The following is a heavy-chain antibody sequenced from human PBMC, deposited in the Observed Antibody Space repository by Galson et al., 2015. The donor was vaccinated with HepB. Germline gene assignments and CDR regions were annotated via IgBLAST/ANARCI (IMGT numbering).Heavy chain of an antibody. CDR1: GFTFSNYN. CDR3: ARDFGGNSGYFDD. J-gene: IGHJ4*02. V-gene: IGHV3-21*01. D-gene: IGHD4-23*01. Sequence: SLRLSCAASGFTFSNYNLNWVRQAPGKGLERVSSISGRSTYIYYADSVRGRFTISRDNSKNSLFLQMNSLRAEDTAFYYCARDFGGNSGYFDDWGQGTQVTVSS. CDR2: ISGRSTYI.